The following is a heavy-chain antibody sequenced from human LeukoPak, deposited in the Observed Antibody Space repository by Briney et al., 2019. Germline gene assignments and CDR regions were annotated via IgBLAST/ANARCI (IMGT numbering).Heavy chain of an antibody. CDR2: INPSGGST. J-gene: IGHJ1*01. CDR1: GYTFTSYY. D-gene: IGHD6-19*01. Sequence: ASVKVSCKASGYTFTSYYMHWVRQAPGQGLEWMGIINPSGGSTNYAQKFQGRVTITADKSTSTAYMELSSLRSEDTAVYYCARVDVAVAGHEYFQHWGQGTLATVSS. V-gene: IGHV1-46*01. CDR3: ARVDVAVAGHEYFQH.